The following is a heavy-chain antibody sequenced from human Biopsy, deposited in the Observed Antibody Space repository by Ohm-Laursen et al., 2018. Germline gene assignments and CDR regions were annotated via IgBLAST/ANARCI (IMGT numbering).Heavy chain of an antibody. CDR3: ARGEGSSWFDP. Sequence: SVKVSCKASGDSFTSYAIGWVRQAPGQGLEWMGGIIPIPNVATYAQKFQGRITITADESTSTAYMELSSLTSDDTAVYFCARGEGSSWFDPWGHETLVTVSS. D-gene: IGHD1-26*01. CDR1: GDSFTSYA. CDR2: IIPIPNVA. J-gene: IGHJ5*02. V-gene: IGHV1-69*10.